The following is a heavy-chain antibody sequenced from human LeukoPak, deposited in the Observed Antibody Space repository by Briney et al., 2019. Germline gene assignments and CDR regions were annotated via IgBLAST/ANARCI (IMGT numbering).Heavy chain of an antibody. D-gene: IGHD1-7*01. CDR2: IYYSGST. V-gene: IGHV4-59*01. CDR1: GGSIINYF. Sequence: SETLSLTCTVSGGSIINYFWSWIRQPPGNGLEWIGYIYYSGSTNYNPSLKSRVTISVDTSKNQFSLKLSSVTAADTAVYYCARVYNLELPLSYYYYMDVWGKGTTVTVSS. CDR3: ARVYNLELPLSYYYYMDV. J-gene: IGHJ6*03.